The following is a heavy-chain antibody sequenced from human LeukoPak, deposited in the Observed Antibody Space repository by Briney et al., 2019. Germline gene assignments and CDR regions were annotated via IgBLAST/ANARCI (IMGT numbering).Heavy chain of an antibody. CDR3: AREGEYCTNGVCFRTSGPDP. J-gene: IGHJ5*02. CDR2: IYYSGST. V-gene: IGHV4-59*12. D-gene: IGHD2-8*01. Sequence: SETLSLTCTVSGGSISSYYWSWIRQPPGKGLEWIGYIYYSGSTNYNPSLKSRVTISVDTSKNQFSLKLSSVTAADTAVYYCAREGEYCTNGVCFRTSGPDPWGQGTLVTVSS. CDR1: GGSISSYY.